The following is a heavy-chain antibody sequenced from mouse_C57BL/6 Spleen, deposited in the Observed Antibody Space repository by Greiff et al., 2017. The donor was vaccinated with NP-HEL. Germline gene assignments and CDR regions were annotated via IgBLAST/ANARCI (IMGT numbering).Heavy chain of an antibody. CDR3: ARVYYSNPIDY. CDR1: FYSIPRGFY. J-gene: IGHJ2*01. V-gene: IGHV3-6*01. D-gene: IGHD2-5*01. Sequence: DVQLVASGPCLVPPSPSLSLTCSFTFYSIPRGFYWYLLRQFPGNILEWMGYLSYDGRNNYNPSLKNRISITRDTSKNQFFLKLNSVTTEDTATYYCARVYYSNPIDYWGQGTTLTVSS. CDR2: LSYDGRN.